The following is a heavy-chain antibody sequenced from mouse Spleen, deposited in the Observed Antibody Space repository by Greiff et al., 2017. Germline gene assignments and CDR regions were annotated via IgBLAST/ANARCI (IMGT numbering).Heavy chain of an antibody. CDR1: GYTFTDYE. V-gene: IGHV1-15*01. CDR3: TRSRVYYGYFDY. CDR2: IDPETGGT. Sequence: QVQLQQSGAELVRPGASVTLSCKASGYTFTDYEMHWVKQTPVHGLEWIGAIDPETGGTAYNQKFKGKAILTADKSSSTAYMELRSLTSEDSAVYYCTRSRVYYGYFDYWGQGTTLTVSS. J-gene: IGHJ2*01. D-gene: IGHD1-1*01.